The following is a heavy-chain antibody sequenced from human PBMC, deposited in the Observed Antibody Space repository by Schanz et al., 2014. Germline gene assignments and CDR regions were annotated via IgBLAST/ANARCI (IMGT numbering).Heavy chain of an antibody. D-gene: IGHD3-10*02. Sequence: EVQLVESGGGLVQPGGSLSLSCAASGFTVSSNYMSWVRQAPGKGLEWVSVIYGGGITYYADSVKGRFTISRDSSRNTLYLQMNSLRAEDTAEYYCARRPLLSTGFHFGLDVWGQGTTVTVSS. CDR3: ARRPLLSTGFHFGLDV. J-gene: IGHJ6*02. CDR2: IYGGGIT. V-gene: IGHV3-66*01. CDR1: GFTVSSNY.